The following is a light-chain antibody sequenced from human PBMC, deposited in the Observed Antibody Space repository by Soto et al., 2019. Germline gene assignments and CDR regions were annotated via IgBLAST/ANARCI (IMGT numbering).Light chain of an antibody. J-gene: IGLJ3*02. CDR2: EGT. Sequence: QSALIQPASVSGSPGQSITISCTGTSNNIGSYNLVSWYQQYPGRAPKLMIYEGTKRPSGIFNRFSGSKSGNTASMTISGLQAEDEADYYCCSYAGNNAWVFGGGTQLTDL. CDR1: SNNIGSYNL. CDR3: CSYAGNNAWV. V-gene: IGLV2-23*01.